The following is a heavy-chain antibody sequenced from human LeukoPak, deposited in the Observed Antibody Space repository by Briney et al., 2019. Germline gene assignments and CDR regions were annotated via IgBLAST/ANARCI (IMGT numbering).Heavy chain of an antibody. CDR2: ISYDGSNK. CDR3: AKGPYPDY. V-gene: IGHV3-30*18. J-gene: IGHJ4*02. CDR1: RSTFSSYG. Sequence: GGSLRLSCADSRSTFSSYGMHWVRQAPGKGLEWVAVISYDGSNKYYADSVKDRFTISRDNSKNTLYLQMNSLRAEDTAVYYCAKGPYPDYWGQGTLVTVSS.